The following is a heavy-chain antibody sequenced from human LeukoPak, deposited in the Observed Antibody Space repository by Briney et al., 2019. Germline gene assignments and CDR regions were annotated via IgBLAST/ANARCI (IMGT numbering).Heavy chain of an antibody. V-gene: IGHV1-2*02. CDR2: INPDSGDT. CDR3: AREGGGGY. Sequence: ASVKVSCKASEYTFSVYHIHWVRQAPGQGLEWMAWINPDSGDTNYAQKFQGRVTMTTDTSTSTAYMELRSLRSDDTAVYYCAREGGGGYWGQGTLVTVSS. D-gene: IGHD3-16*01. CDR1: EYTFSVYH. J-gene: IGHJ4*02.